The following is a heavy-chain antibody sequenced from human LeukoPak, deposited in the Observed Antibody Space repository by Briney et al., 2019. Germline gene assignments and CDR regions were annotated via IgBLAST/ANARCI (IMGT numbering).Heavy chain of an antibody. D-gene: IGHD2-2*01. CDR3: AKDIVRYCSSTSCPGRGMDV. CDR1: GFTFDDYA. V-gene: IGHV3-9*01. Sequence: PGGSLRLSCAASGFTFDDYAMHWVRQAPGKGLEWVSGISWNSGSIGYADSVKGRLTISRDNAKNSLYLQMNSLRAEDTALYYCAKDIVRYCSSTSCPGRGMDVWGQGTAVTVSS. J-gene: IGHJ6*02. CDR2: ISWNSGSI.